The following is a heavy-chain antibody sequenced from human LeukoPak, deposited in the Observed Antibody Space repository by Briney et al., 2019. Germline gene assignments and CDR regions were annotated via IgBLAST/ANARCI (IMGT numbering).Heavy chain of an antibody. Sequence: PGGSLRLSCAASGFTFSSYSMNWVRQAPGKGLEWVSSISSSSSYIYYADSVKGRFTISRDNAKNSLYLQMNSLRAEDTAVYYCARVSYDILTGWIRLKTYWYFDLWGRGTLVTVSS. V-gene: IGHV3-21*01. CDR3: ARVSYDILTGWIRLKTYWYFDL. J-gene: IGHJ2*01. CDR2: ISSSSSYI. CDR1: GFTFSSYS. D-gene: IGHD3-9*01.